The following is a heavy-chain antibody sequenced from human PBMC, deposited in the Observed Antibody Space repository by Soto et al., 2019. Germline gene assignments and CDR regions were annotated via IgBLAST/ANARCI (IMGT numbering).Heavy chain of an antibody. J-gene: IGHJ4*02. Sequence: EVQLLESGGGLVQPGGSLRLSCAASGFTFSSYAMSWVRQAPGKGLEWVSAISGSGGRTYYADSVKGRFTISRDNSKNTLYLQMNSLRAEDTAVYYCAKSGGYNYGYQETDYWGQGTLVTVSS. V-gene: IGHV3-23*01. CDR2: ISGSGGRT. CDR1: GFTFSSYA. D-gene: IGHD5-18*01. CDR3: AKSGGYNYGYQETDY.